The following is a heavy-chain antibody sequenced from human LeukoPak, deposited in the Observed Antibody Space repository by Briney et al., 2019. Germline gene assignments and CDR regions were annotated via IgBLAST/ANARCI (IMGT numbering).Heavy chain of an antibody. CDR1: GFTFSSYA. CDR2: ISGSGGST. J-gene: IGHJ6*03. D-gene: IGHD3-10*01. V-gene: IGHV3-23*01. Sequence: PGGSLILSCAASGFTFSSYAMSWVRQAPGKGLEWVSAISGSGGSTYYADSVKGRFTISRDNSKNTLYLQMNSLRAEDTAVYYCAKARGVTMVRGPYYYYYMDVWGKGTMVTVSS. CDR3: AKARGVTMVRGPYYYYYMDV.